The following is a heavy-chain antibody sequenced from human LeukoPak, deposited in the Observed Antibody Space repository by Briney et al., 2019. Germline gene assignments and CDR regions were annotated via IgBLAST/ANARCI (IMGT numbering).Heavy chain of an antibody. CDR2: INHSGST. CDR1: GGSFSGYY. CDR3: ARSAEQQPAGYFDY. Sequence: PSETLSLTCAVYGGSFSGYYWSWVRQPPGKGLGWIGEINHSGSTNYNPSLKSRVTISVDTSKNQFSLKLSSVTAADTAVYYCARSAEQQPAGYFDYWGQGTLVTVSS. V-gene: IGHV4-34*01. D-gene: IGHD6-13*01. J-gene: IGHJ4*02.